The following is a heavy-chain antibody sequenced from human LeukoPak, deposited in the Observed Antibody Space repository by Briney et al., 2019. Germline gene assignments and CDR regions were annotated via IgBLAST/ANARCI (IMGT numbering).Heavy chain of an antibody. Sequence: GGSLRLSCAASGFTFSSYGMHWVRQAPGKGLEWVSSINSSGGRTYYADSVKGRFTISRDNSKNTLYLQMNSLRAEDTAVYYCAIGPGGVFHYWGQGTLVTVSS. CDR1: GFTFSSYG. V-gene: IGHV3-23*01. CDR3: AIGPGGVFHY. CDR2: INSSGGRT. D-gene: IGHD4-23*01. J-gene: IGHJ4*02.